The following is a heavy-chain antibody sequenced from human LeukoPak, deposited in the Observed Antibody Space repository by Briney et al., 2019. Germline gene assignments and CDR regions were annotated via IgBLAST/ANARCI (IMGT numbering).Heavy chain of an antibody. CDR1: GGSISSYY. V-gene: IGHV4-59*01. CDR3: AGDDSYGYFDY. J-gene: IGHJ4*02. Sequence: SETLSLTCTVSGGSISSYYWSWIRQPPGKGLEWIGYIYYSGSTNYNPSLKSRVTISVDTSKNQFSLKLSSVTAADTAVYYCAGDDSYGYFDYWGQGTLVTVSS. D-gene: IGHD5-18*01. CDR2: IYYSGST.